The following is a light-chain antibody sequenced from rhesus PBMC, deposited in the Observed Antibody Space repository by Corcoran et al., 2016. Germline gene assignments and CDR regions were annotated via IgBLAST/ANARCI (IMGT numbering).Light chain of an antibody. CDR3: QQFDSLPFT. V-gene: IGKV1-25*01. CDR2: YGT. CDR1: QAISSH. J-gene: IGKJ3*01. Sequence: DIQMTQSPSSVSASVGDRVTITCWTSQAISSHLDWYQQKPGKDPKVLIYYGTTLQSGVPSRFSGSGTGTEFTLTISSLQPEDFANYYCQQFDSLPFTFGPGTKLEIK.